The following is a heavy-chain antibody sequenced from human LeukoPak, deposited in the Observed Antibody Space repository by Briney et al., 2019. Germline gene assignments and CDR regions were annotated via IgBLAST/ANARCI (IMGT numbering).Heavy chain of an antibody. D-gene: IGHD3-10*01. J-gene: IGHJ4*02. Sequence: GSLRLSCAASGFTFGNNRMSWVRQAPGKGLEWVSTVYGGGNTAYADSVKGRFTISRDTSKNTLLLQMNSLRAEDTAVYFCVRERFGAYVENWGQGALVTVSS. CDR1: GFTFGNNR. V-gene: IGHV3-53*01. CDR2: VYGGGNT. CDR3: VRERFGAYVEN.